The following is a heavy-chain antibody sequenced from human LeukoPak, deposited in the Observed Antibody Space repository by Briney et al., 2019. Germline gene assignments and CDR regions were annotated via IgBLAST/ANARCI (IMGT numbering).Heavy chain of an antibody. CDR3: AKDVRRCNGACT. Sequence: GGSLRLSCAASGFSFNTYSFSWVRQASGKGLEWVSGTSASGGDTFYADSVKGRFTISRDNSKNTLSLQMNSLRVEDTAIYYCAKDVRRCNGACTWGQGTLVTVSS. CDR1: GFSFNTYS. V-gene: IGHV3-23*01. CDR2: TSASGGDT. D-gene: IGHD2-8*01. J-gene: IGHJ5*02.